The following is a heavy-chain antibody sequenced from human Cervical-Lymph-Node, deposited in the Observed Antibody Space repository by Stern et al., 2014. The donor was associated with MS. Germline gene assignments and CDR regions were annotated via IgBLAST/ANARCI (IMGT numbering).Heavy chain of an antibody. CDR3: ARGRGGNYRYYFDY. Sequence: EMQLVESGGGLVKPGGSLRLSCAASGFTFSSYSMNWVRQAPGKGLEWVASISSGGSYIYYADSLKGRFTISRDNAKNSLYLQMNSLRAEDTAVYYCARGRGGNYRYYFDYWGRGTLVTVSS. CDR2: ISSGGSYI. V-gene: IGHV3-21*01. J-gene: IGHJ4*02. CDR1: GFTFSSYS. D-gene: IGHD4-23*01.